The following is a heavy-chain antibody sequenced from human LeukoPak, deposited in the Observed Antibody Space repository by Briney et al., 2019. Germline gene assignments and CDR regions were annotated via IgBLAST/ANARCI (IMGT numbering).Heavy chain of an antibody. CDR3: ARSGTYNWFDP. D-gene: IGHD1-26*01. Sequence: PGGSLRLSCAASGFTVSGNYMSWVRQAPGKGLEWVAVISYDGSNKYYADSVKGRFTISRDNSKNSLYLQMNSLRAEDTAVYYCARSGTYNWFDPWGQGTLVTVSS. V-gene: IGHV3-30*03. J-gene: IGHJ5*02. CDR2: ISYDGSNK. CDR1: GFTVSGNY.